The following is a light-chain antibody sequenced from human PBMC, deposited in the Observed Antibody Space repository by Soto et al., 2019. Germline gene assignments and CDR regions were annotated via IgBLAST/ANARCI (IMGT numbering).Light chain of an antibody. CDR2: EGT. CDR1: SSDVGGYSL. J-gene: IGLJ2*01. V-gene: IGLV2-23*01. CDR3: CLYSGSTVI. Sequence: QSALTQPASVSGSPGQSITVSCTGTSSDVGGYSLVSWYHQNPGKPPKLVIYEGTKRPSGVSNRLSGSKSGNTASLTISGLQAEDEGGYYCCLYSGSTVIFGGGTKLTVL.